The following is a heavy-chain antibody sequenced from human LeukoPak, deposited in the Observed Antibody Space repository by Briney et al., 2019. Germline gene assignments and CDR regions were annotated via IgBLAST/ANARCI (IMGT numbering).Heavy chain of an antibody. Sequence: APGKVSCTASGYTFTSYGISWVRQAPGQGLEWMGWISAYTSNTNYAQKLQDRVTMTTDTSTSTAYMELRSLRSDDTAVYYCASPMNYYGSGSYYNPLGFDYWGQGTLVTVSS. D-gene: IGHD3-10*01. J-gene: IGHJ4*02. CDR2: ISAYTSNT. CDR1: GYTFTSYG. V-gene: IGHV1-18*04. CDR3: ASPMNYYGSGSYYNPLGFDY.